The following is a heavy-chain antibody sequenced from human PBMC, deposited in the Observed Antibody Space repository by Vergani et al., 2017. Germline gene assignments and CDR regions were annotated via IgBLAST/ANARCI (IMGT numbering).Heavy chain of an antibody. J-gene: IGHJ1*01. D-gene: IGHD1-1*01. CDR1: VFTSSYYG. CDR2: ISYDGTQK. V-gene: IGHV3-30*03. Sequence: HLLLSLGVVFQPLMSLRLSCVVSVFTSSYYGMHWVRQAPGKGLEWVAVISYDGTQKYYADSVKGRFTISSDNSKSTLYLQMNSLRTEDTAVYYCATKSCGTPGCQIGYFREWGQGTLVTVSS. CDR3: ATKSCGTPGCQIGYFRE.